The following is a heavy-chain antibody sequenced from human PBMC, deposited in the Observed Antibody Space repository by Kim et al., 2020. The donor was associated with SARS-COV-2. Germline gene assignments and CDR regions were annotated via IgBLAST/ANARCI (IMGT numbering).Heavy chain of an antibody. V-gene: IGHV4-39*07. Sequence: SETLSLTCTVSGGSVSSGSYYWGWIRQPPGKGLEWIGSIYYSGSTYYNPSLKSRVSISVDTSKNQFSLKLSSVTAADTAVYYCVTSYSSGWPYYFDFWG. CDR3: VTSYSSGWPYYFDF. D-gene: IGHD6-19*01. J-gene: IGHJ4*01. CDR1: GGSVSSGSYY. CDR2: IYYSGST.